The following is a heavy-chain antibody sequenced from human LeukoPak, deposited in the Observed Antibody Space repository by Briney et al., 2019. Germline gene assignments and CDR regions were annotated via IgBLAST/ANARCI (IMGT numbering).Heavy chain of an antibody. Sequence: GRSLRLSCAASGFTFSKHGMHWVRQAPGKGLDWVAVISYDGSKKDYADSVKGRFTISRDNSKNTLYLQMNSLRAEDTAVFYCARDVSGSYAFDYWGQGTLVTVSS. D-gene: IGHD1-26*01. J-gene: IGHJ4*02. CDR2: ISYDGSKK. CDR1: GFTFSKHG. V-gene: IGHV3-30*03. CDR3: ARDVSGSYAFDY.